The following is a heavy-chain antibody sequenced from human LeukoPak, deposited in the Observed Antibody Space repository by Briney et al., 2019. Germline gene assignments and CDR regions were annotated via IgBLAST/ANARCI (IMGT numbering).Heavy chain of an antibody. CDR1: GFTFSSYG. J-gene: IGHJ3*02. CDR2: ISYDGSNK. V-gene: IGHV3-30*18. CDR3: AKAAFDI. Sequence: GGSLRLSCAASGFTFSSYGMHWVRQAPGKGLEWVAVISYDGSNKYYAGSVKGRFTISRDNSKNTLYLQMNSLRAEDTAVYYCAKAAFDIWGQGTMVTVSS.